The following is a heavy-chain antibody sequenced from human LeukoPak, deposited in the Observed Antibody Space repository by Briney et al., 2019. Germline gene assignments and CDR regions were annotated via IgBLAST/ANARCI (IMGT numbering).Heavy chain of an antibody. V-gene: IGHV4-4*02. Sequence: PSGTLSLTCGVSGGSITHTNYWTWVRQPPGKGLEWIGEVNLQGSTNYNPSLMGRVAIAVDTSENHISLQLASVTAADTVVYYCARHMTWGARGPFDYWGQGTLVTASS. CDR1: GGSITHTNY. D-gene: IGHD3-10*01. CDR2: VNLQGST. J-gene: IGHJ4*02. CDR3: ARHMTWGARGPFDY.